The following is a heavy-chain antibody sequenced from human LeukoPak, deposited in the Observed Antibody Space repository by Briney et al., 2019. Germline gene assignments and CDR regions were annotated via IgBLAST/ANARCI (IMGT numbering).Heavy chain of an antibody. CDR3: ASIAVAGTWFDP. V-gene: IGHV3-30*03. Sequence: PGGSLRLSCAASGFTFSSYGMHWVRQALGKGLEWVAVISYDGSNKYYADSVKGRFTISRDNSKNTLYLQMNSLRAEDTAVYYCASIAVAGTWFDPWGQGTLVTVSS. CDR1: GFTFSSYG. J-gene: IGHJ5*02. D-gene: IGHD6-19*01. CDR2: ISYDGSNK.